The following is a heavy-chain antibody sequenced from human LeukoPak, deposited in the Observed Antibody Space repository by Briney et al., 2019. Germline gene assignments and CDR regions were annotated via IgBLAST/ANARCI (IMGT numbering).Heavy chain of an antibody. V-gene: IGHV3-30*02. Sequence: PGGSLRLSCAASGFTFSSYGMHWVRQAPGKGLEWVAFIRYDGSNKYYADSVKGRFTISRDNAKNTLYLQMNSLRAEDTAVYYCARGLLWFGESFDYWGQGTLVTVSS. CDR2: IRYDGSNK. CDR3: ARGLLWFGESFDY. D-gene: IGHD3-10*01. J-gene: IGHJ4*02. CDR1: GFTFSSYG.